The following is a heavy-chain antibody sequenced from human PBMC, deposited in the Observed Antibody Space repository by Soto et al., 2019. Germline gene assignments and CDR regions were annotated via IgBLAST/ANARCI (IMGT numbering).Heavy chain of an antibody. J-gene: IGHJ5*02. CDR3: ARDKARRYCSSTSCHGWFDP. CDR2: IWYDGSNK. Sequence: QVQLVESGGGVVQPGRSLRLSCAASGFTFSSYGMHWVRQAPGKGLEWVAVIWYDGSNKYYADSVKGRFTISRDNSKNTLYLQMNSLRAEDTAVYYCARDKARRYCSSTSCHGWFDPWGQGTLVTASS. D-gene: IGHD2-2*01. V-gene: IGHV3-33*01. CDR1: GFTFSSYG.